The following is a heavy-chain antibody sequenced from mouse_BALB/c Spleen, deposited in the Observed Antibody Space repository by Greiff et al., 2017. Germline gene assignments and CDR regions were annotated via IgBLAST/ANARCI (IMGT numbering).Heavy chain of an antibody. V-gene: IGHV1-82*01. Sequence: QVQLQQSGPELVKPGASVKISCKASGYAFSSSWMNWVKQRPGQGLEWIGRIYPGDGDTNYNGKFKGKATLTADKSSSTAYMQLSSLTSVDSAVYFCARDYAMDYWGQGTSVTVSS. CDR2: IYPGDGDT. J-gene: IGHJ4*01. CDR3: ARDYAMDY. CDR1: GYAFSSSW.